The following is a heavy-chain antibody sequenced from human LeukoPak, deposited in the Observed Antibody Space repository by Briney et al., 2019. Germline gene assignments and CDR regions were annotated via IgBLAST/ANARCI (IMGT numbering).Heavy chain of an antibody. V-gene: IGHV4-59*01. CDR3: ARGQDYGDYVDY. Sequence: PSETLSLTCTVSGGSISSYYWSWIRQPPGKGLEWIGYIYYSGSTNYNPSLKSRVTISVDTSKNQFSLKPSSVTAADTAVYYCARGQDYGDYVDYWGQGTLVTVSS. CDR1: GGSISSYY. D-gene: IGHD4-17*01. CDR2: IYYSGST. J-gene: IGHJ4*02.